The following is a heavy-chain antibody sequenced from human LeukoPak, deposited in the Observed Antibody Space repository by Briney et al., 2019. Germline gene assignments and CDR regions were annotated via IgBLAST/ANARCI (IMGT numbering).Heavy chain of an antibody. J-gene: IGHJ2*01. CDR3: ASHSSGYYYNWYFDL. V-gene: IGHV4-38-2*02. Sequence: PSETLSLTCTVSGYSISSGYYWGWIRQPPGKGLEWIGSIYHSGSTYYNPSLKSRVTISVDTSKNQFSLKLSSVTAADAAVYYCASHSSGYYYNWYFDLWGRGTLVTVSS. D-gene: IGHD3-22*01. CDR2: IYHSGST. CDR1: GYSISSGYY.